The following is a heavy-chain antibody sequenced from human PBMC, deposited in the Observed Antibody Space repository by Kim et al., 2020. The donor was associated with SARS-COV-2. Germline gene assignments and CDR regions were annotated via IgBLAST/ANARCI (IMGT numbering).Heavy chain of an antibody. D-gene: IGHD2-15*01. CDR2: IYYSGST. CDR1: GGSISSSSYY. Sequence: SETLSLTCTVSGGSISSSSYYWGWIRQPPGKGLEWIGSIYYSGSTYYNPSLKSRVTISVDTSKNQFSLKLSSVTAADTAVYYCARSGYCSGGSCYSVAFDIWGQGTMVTVSS. J-gene: IGHJ3*02. V-gene: IGHV4-39*01. CDR3: ARSGYCSGGSCYSVAFDI.